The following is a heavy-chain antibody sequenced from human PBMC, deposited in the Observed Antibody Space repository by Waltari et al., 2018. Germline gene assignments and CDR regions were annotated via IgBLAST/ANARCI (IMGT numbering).Heavy chain of an antibody. CDR1: GYTFTGYY. D-gene: IGHD6-13*01. V-gene: IGHV1-2*02. J-gene: IGHJ1*01. Sequence: QVQLVQSGAEVKKPGASVKVSCKASGYTFTGYYMHWVRQAPGQGLEWRGWNNPNSGCTKYAQKFQGRGTMTRDTSISTAYMELSRLRSADTAVYYCARVGPGSRENFQHWGQGTLVTVSS. CDR2: NNPNSGCT. CDR3: ARVGPGSRENFQH.